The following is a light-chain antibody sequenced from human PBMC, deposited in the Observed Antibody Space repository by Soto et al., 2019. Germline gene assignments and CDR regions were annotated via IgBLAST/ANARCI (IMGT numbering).Light chain of an antibody. V-gene: IGKV3D-15*01. CDR2: GAS. J-gene: IGKJ1*01. Sequence: EIVMTQSPDTLSVSPGETTTLSCRASQSVSRDLAWYQQKPGRAPRLLIYGASTRATGIPARFIGSGSGTDFTLTISSLQSEDFAVYFCQQYNNWHRTTFGQGTKVEI. CDR1: QSVSRD. CDR3: QQYNNWHRTT.